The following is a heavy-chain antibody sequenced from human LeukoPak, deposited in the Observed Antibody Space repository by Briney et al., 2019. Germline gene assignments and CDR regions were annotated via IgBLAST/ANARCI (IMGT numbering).Heavy chain of an antibody. D-gene: IGHD6-19*01. CDR2: ISSSGSAI. J-gene: IGHJ4*02. CDR1: GFTFSTYE. CDR3: ARDAGSGYFDY. Sequence: SGGSLRLSCAASGFTFSTYEMSWVRQAPGKGLECVSFISSSGSAIYDADSVRGRFTISRDNAKNSLYLQMNGLRDEDTAVYYCARDAGSGYFDYWGQGTLVTVSS. V-gene: IGHV3-48*03.